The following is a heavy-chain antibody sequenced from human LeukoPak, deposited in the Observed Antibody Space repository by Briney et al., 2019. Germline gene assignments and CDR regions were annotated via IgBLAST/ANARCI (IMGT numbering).Heavy chain of an antibody. D-gene: IGHD2-21*01. CDR1: GGSISSSSYY. CDR3: ARVMGYYPPPYYFDY. Sequence: SETLSLTCTASGGSISSSSYYWGWIRQPPGKGLEWIGSIYYSGSTYYNPSLKSRVTISVDTSKNQFSLKLSSVTAADTAVYYCARVMGYYPPPYYFDYWGQGTLVTVSS. V-gene: IGHV4-39*01. J-gene: IGHJ4*02. CDR2: IYYSGST.